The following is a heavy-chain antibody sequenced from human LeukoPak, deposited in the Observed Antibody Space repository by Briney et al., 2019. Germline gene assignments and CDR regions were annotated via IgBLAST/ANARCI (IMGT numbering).Heavy chain of an antibody. J-gene: IGHJ4*02. V-gene: IGHV1-69*13. Sequence: ASVKVSCKASGGTFSSYAISWVRQAPGQGLERMGGIIPIFGTANYAQKFQGRVTITADESTSTAYMELSSLRSEDTAVYYCARGLTYYYGSGSSSFDYWGQGTLVTVSS. CDR1: GGTFSSYA. D-gene: IGHD3-10*01. CDR3: ARGLTYYYGSGSSSFDY. CDR2: IIPIFGTA.